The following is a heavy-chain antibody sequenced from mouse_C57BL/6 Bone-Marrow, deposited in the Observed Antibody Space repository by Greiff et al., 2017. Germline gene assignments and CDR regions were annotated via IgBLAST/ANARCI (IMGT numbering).Heavy chain of an antibody. CDR3: SRKVRRIFAY. J-gene: IGHJ3*01. CDR2: INPSTGGT. D-gene: IGHD1-3*01. Sequence: EVHLVESGPELVKPGASVKISCKASGYSFTGYYMNWVKQSPEKSLEWIGEINPSTGGTTYNQKFKAKATLTVDKSSSTAYMQLKSLTSEDSAVYYCSRKVRRIFAYWGQGTLVTVSA. V-gene: IGHV1-42*01. CDR1: GYSFTGYY.